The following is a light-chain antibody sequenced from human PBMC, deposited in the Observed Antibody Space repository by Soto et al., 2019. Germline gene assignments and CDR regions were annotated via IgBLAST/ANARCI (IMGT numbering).Light chain of an antibody. CDR1: SSDVGSHNL. CDR2: DGS. CDR3: GTWESSRNWV. V-gene: IGLV2-14*02. Sequence: QSALTQPASVSGSPGQSITISCTGTSSDVGSHNLVSWYRQYPGKAPKLMIYDGSERPSGIPDRFSGSKSGTSATLVITGLQTGDEADYYCGTWESSRNWVFGGGTKLTVL. J-gene: IGLJ3*02.